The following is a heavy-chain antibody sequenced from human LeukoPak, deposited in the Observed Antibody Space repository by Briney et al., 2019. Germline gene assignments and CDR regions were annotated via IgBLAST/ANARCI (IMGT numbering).Heavy chain of an antibody. CDR3: ARGYGEYSSGWYLA. CDR2: IIPIFGTA. V-gene: IGHV1-69*13. CDR1: GGTFSSYA. D-gene: IGHD6-19*01. Sequence: SVKVSCKASGGTFSSYAIGWVRQAPGQGLEWMGGIIPIFGTANYAQKFQGRVTITADESTSTAYMELSSLRSEDTAVYYCARGYGEYSSGWYLAWGQGTLVTVSS. J-gene: IGHJ5*02.